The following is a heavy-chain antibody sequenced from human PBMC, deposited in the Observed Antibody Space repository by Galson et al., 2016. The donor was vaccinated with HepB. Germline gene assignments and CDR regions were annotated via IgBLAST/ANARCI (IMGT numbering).Heavy chain of an antibody. V-gene: IGHV3-30-3*01. Sequence: LRLSCAASGLTFSSYAMNWVRQAPGKGLEWVALISKDGTNKYSTDSVKGRFTISRDNSKSTLYLQMDSLRAEDTAIYYCARDRHDNSGDELDMSAFDIWGQGTMVTVSS. D-gene: IGHD3-22*01. CDR2: ISKDGTNK. CDR1: GLTFSSYA. J-gene: IGHJ3*02. CDR3: ARDRHDNSGDELDMSAFDI.